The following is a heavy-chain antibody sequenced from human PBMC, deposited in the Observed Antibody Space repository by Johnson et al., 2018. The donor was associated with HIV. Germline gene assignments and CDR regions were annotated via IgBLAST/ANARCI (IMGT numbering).Heavy chain of an antibody. CDR3: ARERRSSSWYDASDI. D-gene: IGHD6-13*01. Sequence: VLLVVSGGGLVQPGGSLRLSCAVSGFTFSTYAMHWVRQAPGKGLEYVAGISSSGGGTFYATSVKGRFPISRDNSRNRLYLQMGSLRDEDMAVYYCARERRSSSWYDASDIWGQGTMVTVSS. CDR2: ISSSGGGT. J-gene: IGHJ3*02. CDR1: GFTFSTYA. V-gene: IGHV3-64*01.